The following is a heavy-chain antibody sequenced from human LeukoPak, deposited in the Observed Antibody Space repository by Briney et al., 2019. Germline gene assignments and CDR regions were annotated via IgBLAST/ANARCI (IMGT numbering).Heavy chain of an antibody. CDR1: GFTFSSYG. D-gene: IGHD5-18*01. CDR2: ISYDGSNK. CDR3: AKGTWIPKTYYFDY. J-gene: IGHJ4*02. Sequence: PGGSLRLSCAASGFTFSSYGMHWVRQAPGKWLEWVAVISYDGSNKYYADSVKGRFTISRDNSKNTLYLQMNSLRAEDTAVYYCAKGTWIPKTYYFDYWGQGTLVTVSS. V-gene: IGHV3-30*18.